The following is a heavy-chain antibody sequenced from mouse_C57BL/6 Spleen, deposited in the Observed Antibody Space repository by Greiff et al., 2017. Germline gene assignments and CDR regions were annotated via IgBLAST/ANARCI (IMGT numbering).Heavy chain of an antibody. CDR3: TRSDDYDEKGFAY. Sequence: QVQLKESGAELVRPGASVTLSCKASGYTFTDYEMHWVKQTPVHGLEWIGAIDPETGGTAYNQKFKGKAILTADNSSSTAYMELRSLTSEDSAVYYCTRSDDYDEKGFAYWGQGTLVTVSA. V-gene: IGHV1-15*01. J-gene: IGHJ3*01. CDR1: GYTFTDYE. D-gene: IGHD2-4*01. CDR2: IDPETGGT.